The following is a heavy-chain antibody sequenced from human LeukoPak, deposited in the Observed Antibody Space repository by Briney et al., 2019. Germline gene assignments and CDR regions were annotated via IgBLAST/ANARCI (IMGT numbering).Heavy chain of an antibody. CDR2: MNPNSGNT. CDR3: ARSPGYGSGRYHFDY. Sequence: GASVKVSCKVSGYTFTGYYMHWVRQAPGQGLEWMGWMNPNSGNTGYAQKFQGRVTMTRNTSISTAYMELSSLRSEDTAVYYCARSPGYGSGRYHFDYWGQGTLVTVSS. CDR1: GYTFTGYY. J-gene: IGHJ4*02. D-gene: IGHD3-10*01. V-gene: IGHV1-8*02.